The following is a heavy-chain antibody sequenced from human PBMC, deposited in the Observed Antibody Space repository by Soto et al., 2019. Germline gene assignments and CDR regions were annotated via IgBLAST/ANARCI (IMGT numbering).Heavy chain of an antibody. CDR1: GYSFTSYW. D-gene: IGHD7-27*01. J-gene: IGHJ6*02. Sequence: GESLKISCKGSGYSFTSYWIGWVRQMPGKGLEWMGIIYPGDSDTRYSPSFQGQVTISADKSISTAYLQWSSLKASDTAMYYCARFKNWDLYYYYGMDVWGQGTTVTVSS. V-gene: IGHV5-51*01. CDR2: IYPGDSDT. CDR3: ARFKNWDLYYYYGMDV.